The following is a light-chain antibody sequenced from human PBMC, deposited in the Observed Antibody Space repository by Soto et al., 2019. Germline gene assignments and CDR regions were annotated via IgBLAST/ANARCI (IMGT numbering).Light chain of an antibody. Sequence: EIVLTQSPGTPSLSPGESATLSCRANQVVSSSYLAWYQQKPGQAPRLLIYHASDRATGVPDRFSGSGSGTDFALTITRLEPEDFALFYCQQYGTFPFSFGQGTKLEIK. J-gene: IGKJ2*01. CDR1: QVVSSSY. V-gene: IGKV3-20*01. CDR2: HAS. CDR3: QQYGTFPFS.